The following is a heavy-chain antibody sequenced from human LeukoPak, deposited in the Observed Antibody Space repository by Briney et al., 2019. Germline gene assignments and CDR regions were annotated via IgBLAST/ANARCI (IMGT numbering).Heavy chain of an antibody. V-gene: IGHV3-21*01. CDR1: GFTFSSYS. CDR2: ISSSSSYI. CDR3: ASSIAVAGEGAFDAFDI. D-gene: IGHD6-19*01. Sequence: GGSLRLSCAASGFTFSSYSMNWVRQAPGKGLEWVSSISSSSSYIYYADSVKGRFTISRDNAKNSLYLQMNSLRAEDTAVYYCASSIAVAGEGAFDAFDIWGQGTMVTVSS. J-gene: IGHJ3*02.